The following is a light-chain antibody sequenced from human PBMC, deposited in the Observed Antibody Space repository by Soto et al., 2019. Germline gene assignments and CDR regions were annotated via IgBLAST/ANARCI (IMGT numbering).Light chain of an antibody. J-gene: IGKJ1*01. CDR3: QQYGSSPRT. Sequence: EIVLRQSPGTLSLSPGERATLSCRASQSVRSDYLAWYQQKPGQAPRLHIYGASTSATGIPDRFTGSGSGTDFTLTISRLEPEDFAVYYCQQYGSSPRTFGQGTKVDIK. V-gene: IGKV3-20*01. CDR1: QSVRSDY. CDR2: GAS.